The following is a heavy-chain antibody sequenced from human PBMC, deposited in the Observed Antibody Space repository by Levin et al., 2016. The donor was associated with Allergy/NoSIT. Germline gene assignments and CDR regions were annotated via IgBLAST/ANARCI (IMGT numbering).Heavy chain of an antibody. CDR2: IYPGDSDT. V-gene: IGHV5-51*01. D-gene: IGHD4-17*01. Sequence: KVSCKASGYIFTTYWITWVRQMPGKGPEWMGTIYPGDSDTQYNPSFRGQVTFSVDTSVTTAYLQWSSLKASDTAIYYCATGAIGDFGLDYFDYWGQGTLLTVSS. CDR3: ATGAIGDFGLDYFDY. CDR1: GYIFTTYW. J-gene: IGHJ4*02.